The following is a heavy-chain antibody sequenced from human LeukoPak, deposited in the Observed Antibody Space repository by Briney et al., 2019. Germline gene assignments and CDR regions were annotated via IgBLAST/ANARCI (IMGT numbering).Heavy chain of an antibody. J-gene: IGHJ5*02. CDR2: IKGDGSEK. CDR3: ARDEYRSRWLHP. CDR1: GFTFSSYW. V-gene: IGHV3-7*01. D-gene: IGHD5-24*01. Sequence: GGSLRLPCAASGFTFSSYWMSWVRLAPGKGLEWAANIKGDGSEKWYADSVKGRFTISRDNAQNSVHLQMNSLRAEDTAVYHCARDEYRSRWLHPWGQGTLVTVTS.